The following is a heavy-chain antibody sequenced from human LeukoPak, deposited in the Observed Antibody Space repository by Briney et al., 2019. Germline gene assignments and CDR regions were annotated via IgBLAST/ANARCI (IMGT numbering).Heavy chain of an antibody. CDR1: GFTFSSYA. J-gene: IGHJ6*02. D-gene: IGHD3-3*01. V-gene: IGHV3-30-3*01. CDR3: ARDARWRYDFWSGYYPRHYYYGMDV. Sequence: PGGSLRLSCAASGFTFSSYAMHWVRQAPGKGLEWVADISYDGSNKYYADSVKGRFTISRDNSKNTLYLQMNSLRAEDTAVYYCARDARWRYDFWSGYYPRHYYYGMDVWGQGTTVTVSS. CDR2: ISYDGSNK.